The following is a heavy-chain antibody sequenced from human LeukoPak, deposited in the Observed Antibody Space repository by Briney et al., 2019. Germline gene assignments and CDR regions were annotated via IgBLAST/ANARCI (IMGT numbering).Heavy chain of an antibody. V-gene: IGHV1-69*05. Sequence: SVKVSCKASGGTFSSYAISWVRQAPGQGLEWMGGIIPIFGTANYAQKFQGRVTITTDESTSTAYMELSSLRSEDTAVYYCARDMAAAGGLGNYYYMDVWGKGTTVTVSS. CDR2: IIPIFGTA. CDR1: GGTFSSYA. D-gene: IGHD6-13*01. CDR3: ARDMAAAGGLGNYYYMDV. J-gene: IGHJ6*03.